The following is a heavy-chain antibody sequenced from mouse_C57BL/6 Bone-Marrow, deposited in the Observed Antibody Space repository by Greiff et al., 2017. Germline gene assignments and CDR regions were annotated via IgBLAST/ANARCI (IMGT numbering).Heavy chain of an antibody. CDR2: ISDGGSYT. V-gene: IGHV5-4*03. Sequence: EVMLVESGGGLVKPGGSLKLSCAASGFTFSSYAMSWVRQTPEKRLEWVATISDGGSYTYYPDNVKGRFTISRDNAKNNLYLQMSHLKSEDTAMYYCARSSPLYGSSFHWYFDVWGTGTTVTVSS. D-gene: IGHD1-1*01. CDR3: ARSSPLYGSSFHWYFDV. CDR1: GFTFSSYA. J-gene: IGHJ1*03.